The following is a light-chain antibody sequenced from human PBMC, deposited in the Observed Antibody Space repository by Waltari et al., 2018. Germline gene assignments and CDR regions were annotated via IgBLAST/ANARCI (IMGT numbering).Light chain of an antibody. V-gene: IGKV3-20*01. CDR2: GAS. J-gene: IGKJ1*01. CDR3: QHYVRLPVA. Sequence: IELTQSPGTLSWSPGERASLSCRASQSIPGTLVWYQQKPDQPPRLLIYGASTRAAGVPDRFSGSGFGTDFSLTISRLEPEDFAVYYCQHYVRLPVAFGQGTKV. CDR1: QSIPGT.